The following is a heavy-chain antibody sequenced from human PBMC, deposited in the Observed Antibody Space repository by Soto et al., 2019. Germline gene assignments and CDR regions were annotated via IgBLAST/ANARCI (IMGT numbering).Heavy chain of an antibody. V-gene: IGHV4-30-4*01. Sequence: SETLSLTCTVSGGSISSGDYYWSWIRQPPGKGLEWIGYIYYSGSTYYNPSLKSRVTISVDTSKNQFSLKLSSVTAADTAVYYCARAIIVVVTETCPGFDYWGQGTLVTVSS. CDR2: IYYSGST. J-gene: IGHJ4*02. CDR3: ARAIIVVVTETCPGFDY. CDR1: GGSISSGDYY. D-gene: IGHD2-21*02.